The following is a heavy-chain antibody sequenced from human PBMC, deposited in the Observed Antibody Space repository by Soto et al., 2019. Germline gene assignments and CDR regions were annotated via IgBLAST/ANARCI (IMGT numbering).Heavy chain of an antibody. J-gene: IGHJ6*02. CDR2: IYHSGST. CDR1: GYSISSGYY. V-gene: IGHV4-38-2*01. D-gene: IGHD3-16*02. CDR3: ARGLGXLRLGELSLLSPYGMDV. Sequence: SETLSLTCAVSGYSISSGYYWGWIRQPPGKGLEWIGSIYHSGSTYYNPSLKSRVTISVDTSKNQFSLKLSSVTAADTAVYYCARGLGXLRLGELSLLSPYGMDVWGQGTTVTVSS.